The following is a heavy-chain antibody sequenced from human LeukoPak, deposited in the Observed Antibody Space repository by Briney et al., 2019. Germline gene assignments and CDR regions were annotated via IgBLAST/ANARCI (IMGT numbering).Heavy chain of an antibody. V-gene: IGHV4-30-2*01. D-gene: IGHD4-17*01. J-gene: IGHJ4*02. CDR3: ARALTTGNEDYFDY. Sequence: PSETLSLTCAVSGGSISSGGYSWSWIRQPPGKGLEWIGYIYHSGSTYYNPSLKSRVTISVDRSKNQFSLKLSSVTAADTAVYYCARALTTGNEDYFDYWGQGTLVTVSS. CDR2: IYHSGST. CDR1: GGSISSGGYS.